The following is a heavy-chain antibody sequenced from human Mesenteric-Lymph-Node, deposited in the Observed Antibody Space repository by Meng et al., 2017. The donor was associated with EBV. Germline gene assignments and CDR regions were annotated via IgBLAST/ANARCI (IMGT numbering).Heavy chain of an antibody. J-gene: IGHJ4*02. CDR3: ARTPGPVAVPFDY. CDR2: IYYSGST. D-gene: IGHD6-19*01. CDR1: GGSISSSSYY. Sequence: QLQPQESGPGLVKPSETLSLTCTVSGGSISSSSYYWGWIRQPPGKGLEWIGSIYYSGSTYYNPSLKSRVTISVDTSKNQFSLKLSSVTAADTAVYYCARTPGPVAVPFDYWGQGTLVTVSS. V-gene: IGHV4-39*01.